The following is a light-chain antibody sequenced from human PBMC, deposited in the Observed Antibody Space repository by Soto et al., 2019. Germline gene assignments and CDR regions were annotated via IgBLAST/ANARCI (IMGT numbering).Light chain of an antibody. V-gene: IGKV1-8*01. CDR3: QQYYSYPRT. CDR2: AAS. CDR1: QGISSY. Sequence: AIRMTQSPSSLSASTGDRVTITCRASQGISSYLAWYQQKPVKAPKLLIYAASTLQSGVPSRFSGSGSGTDFTLTISCLQSEDFATYYWQQYYSYPRTFGGGTKVEIK. J-gene: IGKJ4*01.